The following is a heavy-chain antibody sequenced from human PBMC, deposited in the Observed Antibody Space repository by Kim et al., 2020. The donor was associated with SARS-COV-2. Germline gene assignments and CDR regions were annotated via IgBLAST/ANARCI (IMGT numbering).Heavy chain of an antibody. CDR3: AREGGYSYGYGFDY. CDR1: GFTFSSYS. J-gene: IGHJ4*02. CDR2: ISSSSSTI. V-gene: IGHV3-48*04. Sequence: GGSLRLSCAASGFTFSSYSMNWVRQAPGKGLEWVSYISSSSSTIYYADSVKGRFTISRDNAKNSLYLQMNSLRAEDTAVYYCAREGGYSYGYGFDYWGQGTLVTVSS. D-gene: IGHD5-18*01.